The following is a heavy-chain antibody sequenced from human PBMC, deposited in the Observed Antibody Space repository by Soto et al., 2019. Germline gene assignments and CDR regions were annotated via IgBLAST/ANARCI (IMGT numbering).Heavy chain of an antibody. J-gene: IGHJ6*02. CDR2: ISGSSGST. D-gene: IGHD2-2*02. Sequence: GGSLRLSCAASGFTFSSYAMSWVRQAPGKGLEWVSAISGSSGSTYYADYVKGRFTISRDNSKNTLYLQMNSLRAEDTVVYYCAKGFLRPEIVVVPAAIGYGMDVWGQGTTVTVSS. CDR3: AKGFLRPEIVVVPAAIGYGMDV. V-gene: IGHV3-23*01. CDR1: GFTFSSYA.